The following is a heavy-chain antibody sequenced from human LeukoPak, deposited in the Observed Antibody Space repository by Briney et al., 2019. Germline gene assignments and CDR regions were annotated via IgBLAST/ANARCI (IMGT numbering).Heavy chain of an antibody. CDR1: GGTFSNYA. CDR2: IIPLFGTA. Sequence: SVKVSCKASGGTFSNYALSWVRQAPGQGLEWMGGIIPLFGTANYVQTFQGRVTITADKSTSTAYMELSSLRSEDTAVYYCATSGLGGSGNYHRTWYNWFDPWGQGTLVTVSS. J-gene: IGHJ5*02. D-gene: IGHD3-10*01. V-gene: IGHV1-69*06. CDR3: ATSGLGGSGNYHRTWYNWFDP.